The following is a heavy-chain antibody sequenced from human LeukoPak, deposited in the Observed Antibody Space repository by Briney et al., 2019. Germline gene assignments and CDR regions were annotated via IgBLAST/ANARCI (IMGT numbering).Heavy chain of an antibody. J-gene: IGHJ4*02. V-gene: IGHV3-48*01. Sequence: GRSLRLSCAASGFTFNFYNMNWVRQAPGKGLEWLSYISGSSSTVHYADSVKGRFTVSRDNAKNSLYLQMDSLRAEDTAVYYCARIDSRGDLSFDFWGQGTLVTVAS. CDR3: ARIDSRGDLSFDF. CDR2: ISGSSSTV. CDR1: GFTFNFYN. D-gene: IGHD3-22*01.